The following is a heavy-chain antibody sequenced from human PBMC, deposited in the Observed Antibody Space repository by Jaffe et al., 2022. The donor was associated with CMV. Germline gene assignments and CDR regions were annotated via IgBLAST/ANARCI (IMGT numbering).Heavy chain of an antibody. Sequence: QVQLQQWGAGLLKPSETLSLTCAVYGGSFSGYYWSWIRQPPGKGLEWIGEINHSGSTNYNPSLKSRVTISVDTSKNQFSLKLSSVTAADTAVYYCARERYCSSTSCYAVYYYYMDVWGKGTTVTVSS. CDR2: INHSGST. CDR1: GGSFSGYY. D-gene: IGHD2-2*01. V-gene: IGHV4-34*01. CDR3: ARERYCSSTSCYAVYYYYMDV. J-gene: IGHJ6*03.